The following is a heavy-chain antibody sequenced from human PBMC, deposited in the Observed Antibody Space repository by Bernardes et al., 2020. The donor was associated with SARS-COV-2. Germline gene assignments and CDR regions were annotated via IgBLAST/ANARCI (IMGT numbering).Heavy chain of an antibody. V-gene: IGHV3-48*03. Sequence: GGSLRLSCVVSGFIFSDYEMNWVRQAPGKGLEWVSYISYRGGRVYYGDSVKGRFTISRDNAKNSLYLEMNSLRAEDTAVYYCARDERENWDRPNFFDMWGQGTLVTVAS. J-gene: IGHJ4*02. CDR3: ARDERENWDRPNFFDM. CDR2: ISYRGGRV. CDR1: GFIFSDYE. D-gene: IGHD7-27*01.